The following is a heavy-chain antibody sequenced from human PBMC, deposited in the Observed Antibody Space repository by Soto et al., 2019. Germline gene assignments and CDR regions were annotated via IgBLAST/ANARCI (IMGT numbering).Heavy chain of an antibody. D-gene: IGHD3-22*01. CDR1: GGSIRSGENY. V-gene: IGHV4-30-4*01. Sequence: QVQLQESGPRLVKPSQTLSLTCTVSGGSIRSGENYWSWIRQGPGKGLEWIGYISYSGITFYSPSLKSRVSISIDTSKNQFSLNLSSVTAADRAVYYCARDGGSYYDSSGYSQNDALAIWGQGTKVTVSS. J-gene: IGHJ3*02. CDR3: ARDGGSYYDSSGYSQNDALAI. CDR2: ISYSGIT.